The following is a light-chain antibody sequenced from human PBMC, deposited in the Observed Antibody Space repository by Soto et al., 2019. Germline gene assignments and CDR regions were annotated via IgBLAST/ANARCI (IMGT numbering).Light chain of an antibody. CDR2: DVT. CDR1: SSDVGNNNY. Sequence: QSVLTQPASVSGSPGQSITISCTGTSSDVGNNNYVSGYQHNPGRAPTVMICDVTNRPSGVPNRFSGSKSGNTASLTISGLHAQDAADYYCSPSTGSSYVFGTGTKVTVL. CDR3: SPSTGSSYV. J-gene: IGLJ1*01. V-gene: IGLV2-14*03.